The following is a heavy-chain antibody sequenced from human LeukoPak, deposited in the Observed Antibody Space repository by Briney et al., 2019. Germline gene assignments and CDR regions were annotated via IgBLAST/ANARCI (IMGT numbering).Heavy chain of an antibody. J-gene: IGHJ4*02. CDR1: GYTFTSYY. CDR3: ARDLPILGYCSGGSCYDDY. Sequence: ASVKVSCKASGYTFTSYYMHWVRQAPGQGLEWMGIINPSGGSTSYAQKFQGRVTMTREMSTSTVYMELRSLRSEDTAVYYCARDLPILGYCSGGSCYDDYWGQGTLVTVSS. V-gene: IGHV1-46*01. CDR2: INPSGGST. D-gene: IGHD2-15*01.